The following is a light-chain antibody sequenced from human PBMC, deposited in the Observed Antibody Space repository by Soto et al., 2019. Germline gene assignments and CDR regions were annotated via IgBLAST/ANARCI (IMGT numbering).Light chain of an antibody. J-gene: IGKJ5*01. CDR3: QHLNTYPIT. CDR1: QGISSY. Sequence: DIQLTQSPSFLSASVGDRVTITCRASQGISSYLVWYQQKPGKAPKLLIYAASALHSGVPSRFSGSGSGTEFTLTISSLQPEDFATYYCQHLNTYPITFGQGTRLEIK. V-gene: IGKV1-9*01. CDR2: AAS.